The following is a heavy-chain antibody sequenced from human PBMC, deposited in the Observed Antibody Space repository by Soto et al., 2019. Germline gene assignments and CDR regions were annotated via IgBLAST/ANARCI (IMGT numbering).Heavy chain of an antibody. V-gene: IGHV4-4*07. D-gene: IGHD4-17*01. CDR3: AMTVIAPSPYLDH. CDR2: IYTTGAT. J-gene: IGHJ4*02. CDR1: GDSISRKY. Sequence: QVQLQESGPGLVKPSETLSLTCSVSGDSISRKYWSWLRQPPGGGLEWIGRIYTTGATNDNSSLKSRVSMSVDTSKNQFSLRLTSVTAADTAVYFCAMTVIAPSPYLDHWGQGLLVTVSS.